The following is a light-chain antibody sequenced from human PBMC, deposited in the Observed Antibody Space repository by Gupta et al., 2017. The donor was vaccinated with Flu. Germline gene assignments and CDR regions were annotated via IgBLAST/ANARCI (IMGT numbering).Light chain of an antibody. J-gene: IGKJ3*01. V-gene: IGKV3-11*01. Sequence: CPAPLSLSPAERATLSFMASPSVSSSLAWYQQKPGQAPRLLIYDASNTATGIPARFSCNGFETDFPLPNLRLEPADFAVYYCQPPRNFFG. CDR3: QPPRNF. CDR2: DAS. CDR1: PSVSSS.